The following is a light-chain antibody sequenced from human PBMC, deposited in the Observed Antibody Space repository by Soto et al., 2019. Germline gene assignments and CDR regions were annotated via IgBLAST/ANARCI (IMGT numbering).Light chain of an antibody. CDR3: QQYDDFPRT. J-gene: IGKJ4*01. CDR2: DAS. CDR1: QDISNY. Sequence: DLQMTQSPSSLSASVGDRVTITCQASQDISNYLNWYQQKAGKAPKLLIYDASNLETGVTSRFSGSGSGTHFTFTINSLQPEDFATYYCQQYDDFPRTFGGGTKVEIK. V-gene: IGKV1-33*01.